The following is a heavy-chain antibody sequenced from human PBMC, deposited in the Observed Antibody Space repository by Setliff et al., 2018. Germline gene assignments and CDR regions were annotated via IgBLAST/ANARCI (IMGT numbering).Heavy chain of an antibody. J-gene: IGHJ3*01. CDR2: IITSTGKT. Sequence: VASVKGSCKSSGYTFTNFGFHWLRQAPGQGLEWMAMIITSTGKTSYAQKFQGRVTVTTDTYTGTGYMELRSLRSDDTAMYFCARFGGSCSSSSGYASDLWGQGTMVTVSS. CDR3: ARFGGSCSSSSGYASDL. V-gene: IGHV1-18*01. D-gene: IGHD2-2*01. CDR1: GYTFTNFG.